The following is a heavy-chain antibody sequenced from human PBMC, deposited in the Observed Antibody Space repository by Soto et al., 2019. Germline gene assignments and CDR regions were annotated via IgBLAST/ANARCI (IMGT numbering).Heavy chain of an antibody. CDR1: CGSISSGVYY. D-gene: IGHD3-22*01. CDR2: IYYIGST. V-gene: IGHV4-31*03. J-gene: IGHJ4*02. CDR3: ARDLGGYKGYFDY. Sequence: SLTCSVSCGSISSGVYYWSWIRHHPWKCLEWIGYIYYIGSTYYNPSLKSRVTISVDTSKNQFSLKLSSVTAADTAVYYCARDLGGYKGYFDYWGQGTLVTVSS.